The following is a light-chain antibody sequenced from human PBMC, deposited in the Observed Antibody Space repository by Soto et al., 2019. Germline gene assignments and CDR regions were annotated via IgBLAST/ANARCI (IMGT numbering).Light chain of an antibody. J-gene: IGLJ2*01. CDR2: DVS. CDR1: SSDVGGYNY. V-gene: IGLV2-14*01. Sequence: QAVLTQPASVSGSPGQSITISCTGTSSDVGGYNYVSWYQQHPGKAPKLMIYDVSNRPSGVSNRFSGSKSGNTASLTNSGLQAEDEADYYCSSYTSSRTYVVLGGGTKLTVL. CDR3: SSYTSSRTYVV.